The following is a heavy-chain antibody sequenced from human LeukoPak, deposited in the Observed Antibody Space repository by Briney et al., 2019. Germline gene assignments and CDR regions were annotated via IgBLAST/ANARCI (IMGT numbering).Heavy chain of an antibody. CDR1: GYTFTGYY. J-gene: IGHJ4*02. V-gene: IGHV1-2*02. Sequence: ASVKVSCKASGYTFTGYYMHWVRQAPGQGLEWMGWINPNSGGTNYAQKFQGRVTMTRDTSISTAYTELSRLRSDDTAVYYCARGPITMMLVAYDYWGQGTLVTVSS. CDR2: INPNSGGT. CDR3: ARGPITMMLVAYDY. D-gene: IGHD3-22*01.